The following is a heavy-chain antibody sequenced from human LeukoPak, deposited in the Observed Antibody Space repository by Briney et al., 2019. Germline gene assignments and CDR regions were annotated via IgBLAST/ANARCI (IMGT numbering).Heavy chain of an antibody. CDR3: ARDNYGSGSYSWFDP. V-gene: IGHV3-33*01. CDR1: GFTFSSYG. CDR2: IWYDGSNK. D-gene: IGHD3-10*01. J-gene: IGHJ5*02. Sequence: GGSLRLSCAASGFTFSSYGMHWVRQAPGMGLEWVAVIWYDGSNKYYADSVKGRFTISRDNSKNTLYLQMNSLRAEDTAVYYCARDNYGSGSYSWFDPWGQGTLVTVSS.